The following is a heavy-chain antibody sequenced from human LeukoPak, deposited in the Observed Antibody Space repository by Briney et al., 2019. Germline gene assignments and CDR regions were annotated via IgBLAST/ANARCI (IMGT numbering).Heavy chain of an antibody. CDR1: GGSISSGSYY. CDR3: AREFPNPALGYYYYYMDV. CDR2: IYTSGST. V-gene: IGHV4-61*02. J-gene: IGHJ6*03. Sequence: SETLSLTCTVSGGSISSGSYYWSWIRQPAGKGLEWIGRIYTSGSTNYNPSLKSRVTISVDTSKNQFSLKLSSVTAADTAVYYCAREFPNPALGYYYYYMDVWGKGTTVTVSS.